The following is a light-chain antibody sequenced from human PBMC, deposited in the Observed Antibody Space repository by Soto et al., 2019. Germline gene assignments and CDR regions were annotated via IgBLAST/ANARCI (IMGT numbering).Light chain of an antibody. CDR1: QSVSSNY. CDR2: GAS. V-gene: IGKV3-20*01. CDR3: HQYGSSPRT. Sequence: EIVLMQSPGTLSLSPGDRATLSCRASQSVSSNYLAWYQQKPGQAPRLLIYGASIRATGIPDRFSGSGSGTDFTLTIRRLEPEDFAVYFCHQYGSSPRTFGQGTKVEIK. J-gene: IGKJ1*01.